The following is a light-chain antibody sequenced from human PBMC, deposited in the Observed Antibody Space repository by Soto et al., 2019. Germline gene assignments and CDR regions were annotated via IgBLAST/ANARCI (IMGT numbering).Light chain of an antibody. J-gene: IGKJ1*01. CDR3: QQRSNWPPTWT. Sequence: EIVLSQSPATLSLSPGERATLSCRASQSVSSYLAWYQHIPGQAPRLLIYDASKRATGIPARFRCSGSGTDFTLTISSLEPEDFAVYYCQQRSNWPPTWTFGQGTKVEVK. CDR1: QSVSSY. CDR2: DAS. V-gene: IGKV3-11*01.